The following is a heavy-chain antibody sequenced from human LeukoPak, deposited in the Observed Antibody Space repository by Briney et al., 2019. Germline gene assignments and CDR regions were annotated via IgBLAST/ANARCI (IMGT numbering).Heavy chain of an antibody. CDR2: IKQDGSEK. D-gene: IGHD3-3*01. J-gene: IGHJ4*02. Sequence: SGGSLRLSCAASGFTFSTYWMGWVRQAPGKGLEWVANIKQDGSEKYYVDSVKGRFTISRDNAKSSLSLQMNSLRAEDTAVYYCARTGFHYSDYCGQGTLVTVSS. V-gene: IGHV3-7*01. CDR1: GFTFSTYW. CDR3: ARTGFHYSDY.